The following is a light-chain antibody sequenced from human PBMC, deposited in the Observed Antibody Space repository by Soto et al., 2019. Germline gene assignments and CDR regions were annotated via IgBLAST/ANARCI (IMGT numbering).Light chain of an antibody. V-gene: IGKV3-20*01. J-gene: IGKJ2*01. CDR2: GVS. CDR3: QQSGSSPVT. Sequence: EIVLTQSPGTLSLSPGERATLFYRASQSVSSGYLAWYQQKPGQAPRLLIYGVSSRATGIPDRFSGSGSETDFTLTISRLEPEDFAVYYCQQSGSSPVTFGQGTKLEIK. CDR1: QSVSSGY.